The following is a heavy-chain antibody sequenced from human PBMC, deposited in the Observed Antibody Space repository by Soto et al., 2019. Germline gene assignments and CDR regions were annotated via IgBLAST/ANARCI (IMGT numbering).Heavy chain of an antibody. CDR2: ISGRSSYI. J-gene: IGHJ4*02. CDR1: GFTFSIYT. Sequence: PGVSLRLSCAASGFTFSIYTMNWVRQAPGKGLEWVSSISGRSSYIYYADSVKGRFTVSRDNAKNSLFLQMNSLRVEDTAVYYCATSGSSGYYLDNWGQGA. CDR3: ATSGSSGYYLDN. V-gene: IGHV3-21*01. D-gene: IGHD3-22*01.